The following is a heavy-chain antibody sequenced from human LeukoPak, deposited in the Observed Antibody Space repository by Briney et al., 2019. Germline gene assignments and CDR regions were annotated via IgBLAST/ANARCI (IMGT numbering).Heavy chain of an antibody. CDR2: ISGSGGST. J-gene: IGHJ3*02. CDR3: ASVRYCSSTSCYTGAFDI. D-gene: IGHD2-2*02. CDR1: GFTFSSYA. V-gene: IGHV3-23*01. Sequence: GGSLRLSCAASGFTFSSYAMSWVRQAPGKGLEWVSAISGSGGSTYYADSVKGRFTISRDNSKNTLHLQMNSLRAEDTAVYYCASVRYCSSTSCYTGAFDIWGQGTMVTVSS.